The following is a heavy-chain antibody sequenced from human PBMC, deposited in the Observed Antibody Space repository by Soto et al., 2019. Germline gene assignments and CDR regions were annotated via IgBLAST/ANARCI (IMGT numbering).Heavy chain of an antibody. D-gene: IGHD3-3*01. CDR1: GGSIISGGYY. CDR3: ARGVRFLEWSFTFDP. Sequence: PSETLSLTCTVSGGSIISGGYYFSCIREHPGKGLEWIGYIYYSGSTYYNPSLKSRVTISVDTSKNQFSLKLSSVTAADTAVYYCARGVRFLEWSFTFDPWGQGTLVTVSS. J-gene: IGHJ5*02. CDR2: IYYSGST. V-gene: IGHV4-31*03.